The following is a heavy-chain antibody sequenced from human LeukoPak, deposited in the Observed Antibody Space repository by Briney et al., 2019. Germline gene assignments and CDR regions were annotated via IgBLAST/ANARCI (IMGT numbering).Heavy chain of an antibody. D-gene: IGHD3-22*01. CDR3: VRDSAFYDVGGYYGDFDQ. Sequence: PGGSLRLSCAASGFTFSDHYMDWARQAPGKGLEWVSSTSNTGNHIYYADSVRGRFSISRNNAKNALYLQMSSLRAEDTAVYYCVRDSAFYDVGGYYGDFDQWGQGTLVTVSS. J-gene: IGHJ4*02. CDR1: GFTFSDHY. V-gene: IGHV3-21*01. CDR2: TSNTGNHI.